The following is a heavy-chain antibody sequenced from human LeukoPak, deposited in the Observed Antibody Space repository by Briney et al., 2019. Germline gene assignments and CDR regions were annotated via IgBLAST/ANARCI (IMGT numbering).Heavy chain of an antibody. CDR1: GYTFTGYY. CDR2: IDPNSGGT. V-gene: IGHV1-2*02. D-gene: IGHD3-10*01. J-gene: IGHJ5*02. Sequence: ASVKVSCKASGYTFTGYYMHWVRQAPGQGLEWMGWIDPNSGGTFYAQKFQGRVTMTRNTSISTAYMELSSLRSEDTAVYYCARSLLWFGEVIWFDPWGQGTLVTVSS. CDR3: ARSLLWFGEVIWFDP.